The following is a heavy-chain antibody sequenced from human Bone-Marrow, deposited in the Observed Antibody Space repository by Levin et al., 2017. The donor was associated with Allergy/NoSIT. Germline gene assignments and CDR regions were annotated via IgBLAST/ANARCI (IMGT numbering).Heavy chain of an antibody. J-gene: IGHJ2*01. CDR2: IYYTENT. CDR1: GGSISSPTYY. V-gene: IGHV4-39*07. CDR3: ARDVAGDARHYWYLDV. D-gene: IGHD6-19*01. Sequence: SETLSLTCTVSGGSISSPTYYWGWVRQPPGKALQWIGSIYYTENTYHNPSLRSRVTISIDASKNQFSLELRSVTAADTAGYYCARDVAGDARHYWYLDVWGRGTLVAVSS.